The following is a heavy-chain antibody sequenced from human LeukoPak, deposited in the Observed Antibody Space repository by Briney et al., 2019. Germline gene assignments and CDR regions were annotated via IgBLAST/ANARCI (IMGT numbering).Heavy chain of an antibody. J-gene: IGHJ4*02. CDR1: GYTFTDYY. D-gene: IGHD4-17*01. V-gene: IGHV1-2*02. Sequence: ASVKVSCKASGYTFTDYYMHWVRQAPGQGLEWMGWINPNSGGTNYAQKFQGRVTMIRDSSITTAYMELRSLRSDDTAVYYCARAEGYGDYLYSKDYWGQGTLVTVSS. CDR3: ARAEGYGDYLYSKDY. CDR2: INPNSGGT.